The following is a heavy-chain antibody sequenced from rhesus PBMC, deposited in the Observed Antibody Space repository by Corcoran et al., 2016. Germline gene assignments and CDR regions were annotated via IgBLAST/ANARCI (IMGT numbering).Heavy chain of an antibody. Sequence: QVQLVQSGAEVKKPGASVKVSCKASGFTLGSYAISWVRQAPGQGLEWMGVIIPVVGITNYAEKFQGRVTITADKSTGTAYMELSSLRSEDTAVYYCARTGHSGSDDWYFDLWGPGTPITISS. CDR3: ARTGHSGSDDWYFDL. V-gene: IGHV1-198*02. CDR2: IIPVVGIT. J-gene: IGHJ2*01. CDR1: GFTLGSYA. D-gene: IGHD6-25*01.